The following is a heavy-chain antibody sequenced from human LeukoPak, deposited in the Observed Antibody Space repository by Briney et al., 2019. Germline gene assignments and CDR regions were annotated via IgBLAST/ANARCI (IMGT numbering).Heavy chain of an antibody. D-gene: IGHD5-18*01. CDR1: GFTFSSYA. J-gene: IGHJ4*02. V-gene: IGHV3-23*01. Sequence: SGGSLRLSCAASGFTFSSYAMSWIRQAPGKGLEWVSAISASGGSTNYADSVKGRFTISRDNSKNTLYLQMNSLRAEDTAVYYCAKVDSGYSYGSVDYWGQGTLVTVS. CDR2: ISASGGST. CDR3: AKVDSGYSYGSVDY.